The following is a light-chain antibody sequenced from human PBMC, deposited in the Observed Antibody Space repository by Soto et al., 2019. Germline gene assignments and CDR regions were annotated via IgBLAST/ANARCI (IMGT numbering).Light chain of an antibody. CDR2: DVT. CDR1: SRDVGAFNY. Sequence: QSVLTQPASVSGSPGQSISISCIGTSRDVGAFNYVSWYQHHPGKAPQLIIYDVTSRPSGVSNRFSASKSGNTASLTISGLQAEDEADYYCSSYTTRNTEVFGTGTKVTV. V-gene: IGLV2-14*03. J-gene: IGLJ1*01. CDR3: SSYTTRNTEV.